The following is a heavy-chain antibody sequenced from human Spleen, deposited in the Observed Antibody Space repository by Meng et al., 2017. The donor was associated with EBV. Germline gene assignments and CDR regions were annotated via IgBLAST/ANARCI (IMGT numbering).Heavy chain of an antibody. V-gene: IGHV3-74*01. Sequence: LAESGGGLVPPGGSLKLSCAASGFTFSSYCMHWVRQAPGKGLVWVSRTNEYGTITTYADSVKGRFTISRDNAKNTLYLQMNSLRAEDTAVYYCSRDLAGSDDYWGQGTLVTVSS. J-gene: IGHJ4*02. D-gene: IGHD1-14*01. CDR1: GFTFSSYC. CDR2: TNEYGTIT. CDR3: SRDLAGSDDY.